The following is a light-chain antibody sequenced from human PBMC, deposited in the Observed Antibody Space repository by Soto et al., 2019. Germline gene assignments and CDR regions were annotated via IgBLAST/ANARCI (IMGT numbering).Light chain of an antibody. CDR2: DAS. CDR1: QSISSW. Sequence: DIQMTQSPSTLSASVIDRVTITCLASQSISSWLAWYQQKPGKAPNLLINDASSLESGVPSRFSGSGSGTEFTLTISSLQPDDFATYYCQQYNSYPITFGQGTRLEIK. J-gene: IGKJ5*01. CDR3: QQYNSYPIT. V-gene: IGKV1-5*01.